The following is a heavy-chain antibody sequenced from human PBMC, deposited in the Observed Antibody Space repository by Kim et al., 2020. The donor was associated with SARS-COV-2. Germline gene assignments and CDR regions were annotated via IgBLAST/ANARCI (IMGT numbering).Heavy chain of an antibody. CDR2: IYSGGST. CDR1: GFTVSSNY. Sequence: GGSLRLSCAASGFTVSSNYMSWVRQAPGKGLEWVSVIYSGGSTYYADSVKGRFTISRDNSKNTLYLQMNSLRAEDTAVYYCARERDSSSWYVFDYWGQGTLVTVSS. D-gene: IGHD6-13*01. CDR3: ARERDSSSWYVFDY. V-gene: IGHV3-66*02. J-gene: IGHJ4*02.